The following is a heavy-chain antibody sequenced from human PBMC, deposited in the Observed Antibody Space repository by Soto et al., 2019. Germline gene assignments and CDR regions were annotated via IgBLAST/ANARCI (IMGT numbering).Heavy chain of an antibody. J-gene: IGHJ4*02. V-gene: IGHV1-69*13. CDR3: ARDRVVGAPIFDY. CDR1: GGTFSSYA. D-gene: IGHD1-26*01. CDR2: IIPIFGTA. Sequence: SVKVSCKASGGTFSSYAISWVRQAPGQGLEWMGGIIPIFGTANYAQKFQGRVTITADESTSTAYMELSSLRSEGTAVYYCARDRVVGAPIFDYWGQGTLVTVSS.